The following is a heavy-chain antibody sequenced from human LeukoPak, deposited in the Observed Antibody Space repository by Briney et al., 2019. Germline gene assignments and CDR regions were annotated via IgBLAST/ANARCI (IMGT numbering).Heavy chain of an antibody. Sequence: TSETLSLTCTVSGGSISSYYWSWIRQPPGKGLEWIGYIYYSGSTNYNPSLKSRVTISVDTSKNQFSLKLSSVTAADTAVYYCARVRDYGDYGDAFDIWGQGTMVTVSS. CDR3: ARVRDYGDYGDAFDI. J-gene: IGHJ3*02. CDR2: IYYSGST. V-gene: IGHV4-59*01. D-gene: IGHD4-17*01. CDR1: GGSISSYY.